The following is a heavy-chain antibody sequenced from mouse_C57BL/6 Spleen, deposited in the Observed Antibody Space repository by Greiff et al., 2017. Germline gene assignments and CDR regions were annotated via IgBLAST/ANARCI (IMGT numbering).Heavy chain of an antibody. D-gene: IGHD2-4*01. CDR3: AIDYDGGFAY. J-gene: IGHJ3*01. CDR2: IHPNSGST. Sequence: QVQLKQPGAELVKPGASVKLSCKASGYTFTSYWMHWVKQRPGQGLEWIGMIHPNSGSTNYNEKFKSKATLTVDKSSSTAYMQLSSLTSEDSAVYYCAIDYDGGFAYWGQGTLVTVSA. V-gene: IGHV1-64*01. CDR1: GYTFTSYW.